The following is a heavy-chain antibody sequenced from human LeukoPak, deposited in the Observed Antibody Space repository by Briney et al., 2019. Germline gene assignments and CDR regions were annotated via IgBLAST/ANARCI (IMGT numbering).Heavy chain of an antibody. CDR3: AREGGAPALDY. D-gene: IGHD1-26*01. CDR2: ISYDGSNK. V-gene: IGHV3-30-3*01. Sequence: GGSLRLSCAASGFTFSSYAMHWVRQAPGKGLEWVAVISYDGSNKYYADSVKGRFTISRDNSKSTLYLQMNSLRAEDTAVYYCAREGGAPALDYWGQGTLVTVSS. J-gene: IGHJ4*02. CDR1: GFTFSSYA.